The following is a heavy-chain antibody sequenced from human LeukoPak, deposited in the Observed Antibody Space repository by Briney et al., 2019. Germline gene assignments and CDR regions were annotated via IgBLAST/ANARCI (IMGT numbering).Heavy chain of an antibody. CDR1: GGSISSSSYY. D-gene: IGHD3-10*01. CDR2: IYYSGST. Sequence: SETLSLTCTVSGGSISSSSYYWGWIRQPPGKGLEWIGNIYYSGSTYYNPSLKSRVTISVDTSKNQFSLKLSSVTAADTAVYYCARDGSGTPHGYWGQGTLVTVSS. CDR3: ARDGSGTPHGY. V-gene: IGHV4-39*07. J-gene: IGHJ4*02.